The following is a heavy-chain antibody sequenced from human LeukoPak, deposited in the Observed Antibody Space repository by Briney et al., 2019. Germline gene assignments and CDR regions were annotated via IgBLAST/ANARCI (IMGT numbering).Heavy chain of an antibody. CDR2: IFPVDSNSNI. CDR1: GYSFTGYW. J-gene: IGHJ4*02. Sequence: GESLKISCKGSGYSFTGYWIAWVRQMPGQGLEWMAIIFPVDSNSNIRYSPSFQGHVTVSADKSITTAYLHWNSLQASDTAIYYCARHQTPSNPWYLNAEGFRFDSWGQGTLVTVSS. CDR3: ARHQTPSNPWYLNAEGFRFDS. D-gene: IGHD6-13*01. V-gene: IGHV5-51*01.